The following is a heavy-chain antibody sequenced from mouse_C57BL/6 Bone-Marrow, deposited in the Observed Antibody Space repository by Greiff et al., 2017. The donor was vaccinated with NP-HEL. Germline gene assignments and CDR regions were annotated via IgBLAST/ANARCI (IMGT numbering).Heavy chain of an antibody. CDR2: IDPEDGDT. Sequence: EVQLQQSGAELVRPGASVKLSCTASGFNIKDYYMHWVKQRPEQGLEWIGRIDPEDGDTEYAPNFQGKATMTADTSTNTAYLHLSSLTSDDTAVYYCTTGGFYYYGSSPYYYAMDYWGQGTSVTVSS. D-gene: IGHD1-1*01. CDR3: TTGGFYYYGSSPYYYAMDY. V-gene: IGHV14-1*01. CDR1: GFNIKDYY. J-gene: IGHJ4*01.